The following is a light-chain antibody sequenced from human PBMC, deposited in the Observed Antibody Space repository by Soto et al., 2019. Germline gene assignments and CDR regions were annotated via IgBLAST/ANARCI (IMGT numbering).Light chain of an antibody. CDR3: SSYTSSSTLVV. J-gene: IGLJ2*01. Sequence: QSALTQPASVSGSPGQSITISCTGTSSDVGGYNYVSWYQQHPGKVPKLMIHDVSNRPSGVSNSFSGSKSGNTASLTISGLQAEDEADYYCSSYTSSSTLVVFGGGTKLTVL. V-gene: IGLV2-14*03. CDR1: SSDVGGYNY. CDR2: DVS.